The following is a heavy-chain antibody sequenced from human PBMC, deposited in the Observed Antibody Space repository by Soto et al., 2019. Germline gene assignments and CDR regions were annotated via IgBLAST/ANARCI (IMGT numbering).Heavy chain of an antibody. CDR2: VSSYNGDT. V-gene: IGHV1-18*01. D-gene: IGHD2-8*01. Sequence: GPEVKKPGASVKVSCKASGYTFSRYGISWVRQAPGQGLEWMGSVSSYNGDTKYAQKVQGRVTMTIDTSTYTAYMELRSLTSDDTAKYYCAKNGQPPYYYYGMDVWGQGTTVTVSS. CDR1: GYTFSRYG. J-gene: IGHJ6*02. CDR3: AKNGQPPYYYYGMDV.